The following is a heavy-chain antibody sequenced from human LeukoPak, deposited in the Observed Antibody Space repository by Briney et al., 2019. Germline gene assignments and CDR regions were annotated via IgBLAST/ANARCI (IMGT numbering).Heavy chain of an antibody. CDR2: IWYDGSTK. CDR1: GFSFSGFG. D-gene: IGHD6-19*01. V-gene: IGHV3-33*01. Sequence: GGSLRLSCAASGFSFSGFGMHWVRQAPGKGLEWVAVIWYDGSTKYYADSVKGRFTISRDNSKNMLYLQMTSLRADATAVYYCGRDVGGVAVAGTGGWYAPWGQGTLVTVSS. J-gene: IGHJ5*02. CDR3: GRDVGGVAVAGTGGWYAP.